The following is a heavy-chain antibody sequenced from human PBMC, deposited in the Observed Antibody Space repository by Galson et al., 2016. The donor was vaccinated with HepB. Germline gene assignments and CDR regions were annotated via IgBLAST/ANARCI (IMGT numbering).Heavy chain of an antibody. Sequence: SVKVSCKASGYSFNGHYLYWVRQAPGQGLEWMGWINPNNGGTKYAQKFQGRVSMTRDTSLNPIYLELSTLTSDDTAVYYCARDGRYGSSWPGWFDAWGQGTQVTVFS. CDR3: ARDGRYGSSWPGWFDA. J-gene: IGHJ5*02. CDR2: INPNNGGT. D-gene: IGHD6-19*01. V-gene: IGHV1-2*02. CDR1: GYSFNGHY.